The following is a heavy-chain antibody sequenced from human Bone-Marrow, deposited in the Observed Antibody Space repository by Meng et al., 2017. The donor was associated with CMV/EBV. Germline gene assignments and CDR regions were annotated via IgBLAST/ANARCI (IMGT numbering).Heavy chain of an antibody. V-gene: IGHV4-61*01. D-gene: IGHD2-2*01. Sequence: VGAVSSVSSYWNWIRQPPGKELRWIGYIYYSGSTNCNPSLKSRVTISVDTSKNQFSLKLSSVTAADTAVYYCARGDDIVVVLDYWGQGTLVTVSS. J-gene: IGHJ4*02. CDR3: ARGDDIVVVLDY. CDR1: VGAVSSVSSY. CDR2: IYYSGST.